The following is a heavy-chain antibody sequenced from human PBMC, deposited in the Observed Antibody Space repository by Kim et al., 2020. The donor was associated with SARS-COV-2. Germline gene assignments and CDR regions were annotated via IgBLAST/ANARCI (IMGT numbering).Heavy chain of an antibody. D-gene: IGHD6-13*01. CDR3: ARLSSSWYFGIAVAGAFEY. J-gene: IGHJ4*02. CDR1: GGSISSYY. Sequence: SETLSLTCTVSGGSISSYYWSWIRQPPGKGLEWIGYIYYSGSTNYNPSLKSRVTISVDTSKNQFSLKLSSVTAADTAVYYCARLSSSWYFGIAVAGAFEYWGQGTLVTVSS. CDR2: IYYSGST. V-gene: IGHV4-59*08.